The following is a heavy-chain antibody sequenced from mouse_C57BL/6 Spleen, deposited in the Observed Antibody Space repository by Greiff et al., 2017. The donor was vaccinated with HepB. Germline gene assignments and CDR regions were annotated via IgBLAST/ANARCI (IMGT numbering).Heavy chain of an antibody. J-gene: IGHJ1*03. D-gene: IGHD1-1*01. CDR2: IDPSDSYT. V-gene: IGHV1-50*01. CDR3: ARTTVVFDV. Sequence: QVQLQQPGAELVKPGASVKLSCKASGYTFTSYWMQWVKQRPGQGLEWIGEIDPSDSYTNYNQKFKGKATLTVDTSSSTAYMQLSSLTSEDSAVYYCARTTVVFDVWGTGTTVTVSS. CDR1: GYTFTSYW.